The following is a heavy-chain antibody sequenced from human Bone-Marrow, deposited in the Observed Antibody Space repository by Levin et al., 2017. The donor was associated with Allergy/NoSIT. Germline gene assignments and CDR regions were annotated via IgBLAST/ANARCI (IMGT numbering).Heavy chain of an antibody. CDR2: INFRGNT. D-gene: IGHD3-9*01. V-gene: IGHV4-61*02. CDR1: GGSINSGSYS. Sequence: SQTLSLTCTVSGGSINSGSYSWSWIRQPAGKGLEWIGRINFRGNTYSNPSLQSRVAMSVDTSKNQLSLHLRSATAADTATYYCARQRYIDWQWGWFFDIWGRGRLVTVAS. J-gene: IGHJ2*01. CDR3: ARQRYIDWQWGWFFDI.